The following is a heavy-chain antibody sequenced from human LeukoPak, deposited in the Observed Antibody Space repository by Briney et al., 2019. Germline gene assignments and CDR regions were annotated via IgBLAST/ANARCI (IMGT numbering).Heavy chain of an antibody. V-gene: IGHV3-21*01. D-gene: IGHD2-2*01. CDR2: IISSSSYI. CDR3: ARDLSCSSTRCFATLDY. CDR1: GFTFTSHS. Sequence: GGSLRLSCAASGFTFTSHSMIWVRQAPGKGLEWVSYIISSSSYIYYVDSVRGRFTISRDNSKNTLYLQMNGLRAEDTAAYYCARDLSCSSTRCFATLDYWGQGTLVTVSS. J-gene: IGHJ4*02.